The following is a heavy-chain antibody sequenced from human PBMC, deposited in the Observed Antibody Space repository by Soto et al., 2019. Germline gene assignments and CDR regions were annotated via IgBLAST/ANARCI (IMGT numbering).Heavy chain of an antibody. V-gene: IGHV1-24*01. CDR1: GYTLTELS. D-gene: IGHD2-15*01. CDR2: FDPEDGET. CDR3: ATALDSSGGSPDWFDP. Sequence: ASVKVSCKVSGYTLTELSMHWVRQAPGKGLEWMGGFDPEDGETIYAQKFQGRVTMTEDTSTDTAYMELSSLRSEDTAVYYCATALDSSGGSPDWFDPWGQGTLVTVSS. J-gene: IGHJ5*02.